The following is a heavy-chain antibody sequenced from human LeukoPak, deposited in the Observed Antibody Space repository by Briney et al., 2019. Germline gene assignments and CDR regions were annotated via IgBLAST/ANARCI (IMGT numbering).Heavy chain of an antibody. CDR1: EFTFSSYS. CDR3: ARVNSAYYLDY. Sequence: GGSLRLSCVASEFTFSSYSMNWVRQAPGKGLEWVSFISSSSSYIYYADSVKGRFTISRDNAKNSLYLQMNSLRVEDTAVYYCARVNSAYYLDYWGQGSLVTVSS. CDR2: ISSSSSYI. D-gene: IGHD3-22*01. V-gene: IGHV3-21*01. J-gene: IGHJ4*02.